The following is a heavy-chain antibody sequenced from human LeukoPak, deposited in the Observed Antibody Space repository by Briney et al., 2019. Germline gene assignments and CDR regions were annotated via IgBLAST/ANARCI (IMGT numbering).Heavy chain of an antibody. CDR3: ARDPPGGIGEYFQH. CDR2: IYTSGST. Sequence: SETLSLTCTVSGGSISSGSYYWSWIRQPAGKGLEWIGRIYTSGSTNYNPSLKSRVTISIDTSKNQFSLKLSSVTAADTAVYYCARDPPGGIGEYFQHWGQGTLVTVSS. V-gene: IGHV4-61*02. CDR1: GGSISSGSYY. J-gene: IGHJ1*01. D-gene: IGHD2-15*01.